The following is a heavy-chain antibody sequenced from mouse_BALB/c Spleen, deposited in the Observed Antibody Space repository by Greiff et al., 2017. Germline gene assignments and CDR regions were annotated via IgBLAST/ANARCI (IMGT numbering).Heavy chain of an antibody. CDR3: ASMNGPYAMDY. V-gene: IGHV1-4*02. Sequence: QVQLKESAAELARPGASVKMSCKASGYTFTSYTMHWVKQRPGQGLEWIGYINPSSGYTEYNQKFKDKTTLTADKSSSTAYMQLSSLTSEDSAVYYCASMNGPYAMDYWGQGTSVTVSS. CDR1: GYTFTSYT. CDR2: INPSSGYT. J-gene: IGHJ4*01. D-gene: IGHD3-1*01.